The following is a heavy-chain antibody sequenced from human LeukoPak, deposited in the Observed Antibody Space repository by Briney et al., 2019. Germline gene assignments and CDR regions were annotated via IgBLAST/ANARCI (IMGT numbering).Heavy chain of an antibody. D-gene: IGHD2-8*02. V-gene: IGHV3-21*04. Sequence: GGSLRLSCAASGFTFSGYNMNWVRQAPGKGLEWVSFISTSSSYIHYADSVRGRFTISRDNSKSTLSLQMNSLRAEDTAIYYCATYRQVLLPFESWGQGTLVTVSS. CDR2: ISTSSSYI. J-gene: IGHJ4*02. CDR1: GFTFSGYN. CDR3: ATYRQVLLPFES.